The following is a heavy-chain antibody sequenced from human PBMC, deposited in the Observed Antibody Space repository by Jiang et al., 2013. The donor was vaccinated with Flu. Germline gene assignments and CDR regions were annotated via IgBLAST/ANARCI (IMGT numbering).Heavy chain of an antibody. J-gene: IGHJ4*02. D-gene: IGHD1-26*01. CDR3: AKQTGSYWGDFDY. CDR1: GFTFNTAW. Sequence: QLLESGGGLVQSGGSLRLSCAASGFTFNTAWMSWVRQAPGKGLEWVAGMNPDGSAKYYLDSVKGRFTTSRDNTKSSLFLEMDSLTAEDTAVYYCAKQTGSYWGDFDYWGQGTLVTVSS. V-gene: IGHV3-7*03. CDR2: MNPDGSAK.